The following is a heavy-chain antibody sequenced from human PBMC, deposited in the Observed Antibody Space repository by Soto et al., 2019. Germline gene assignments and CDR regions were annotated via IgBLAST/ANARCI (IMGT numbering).Heavy chain of an antibody. CDR2: ISAYNGNT. D-gene: IGHD6-19*01. Sequence: ASVKVSCKASGYTFTSYGISWVRQAPGQGLEWMGWISAYNGNTNYAQKLQGRVTMTTDTSTSTAYMELRSLRSDDTAVYYCARADISIAVAGQEYYYYYGMDVWGQGTTVTVSS. CDR3: ARADISIAVAGQEYYYYYGMDV. J-gene: IGHJ6*02. CDR1: GYTFTSYG. V-gene: IGHV1-18*01.